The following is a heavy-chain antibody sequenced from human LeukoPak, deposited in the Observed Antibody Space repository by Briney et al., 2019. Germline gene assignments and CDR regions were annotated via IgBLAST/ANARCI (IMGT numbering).Heavy chain of an antibody. CDR2: IGTAGDT. Sequence: GGSLRLSCAASGFTFSSYDMHWVRHATGKGLEWVSGIGTAGDTYYAGSVKGRFTISRENAKNSLYLQMNSLRAGDTAVYYCAREIAVAAWAAFDVWGQGTMVTVSS. D-gene: IGHD6-19*01. CDR3: AREIAVAAWAAFDV. CDR1: GFTFSSYD. V-gene: IGHV3-13*01. J-gene: IGHJ3*01.